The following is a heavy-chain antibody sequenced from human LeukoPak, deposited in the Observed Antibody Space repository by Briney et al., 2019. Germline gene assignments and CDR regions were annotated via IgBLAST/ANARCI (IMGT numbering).Heavy chain of an antibody. J-gene: IGHJ6*02. CDR2: ISGSGGTI. CDR3: ARFRQQIAYYYYYAVDV. CDR1: GFTFSNYE. Sequence: GGSLRLSCAASGFTFSNYEMNWVRQAPGKGLEWVSYISGSGGTIYNADSVEGRFTTSRDNAKNSLYLQMNSLTAEDTAVYYCARFRQQIAYYYYYAVDVWGQGTTVTVSS. V-gene: IGHV3-48*03. D-gene: IGHD3-10*01.